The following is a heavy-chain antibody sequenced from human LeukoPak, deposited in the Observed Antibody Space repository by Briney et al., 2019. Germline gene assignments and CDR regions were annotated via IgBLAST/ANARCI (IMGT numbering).Heavy chain of an antibody. CDR2: ISGSGGST. D-gene: IGHD5-12*01. Sequence: GGSLRLSCAASGFTFSSYGMSWVRQAPGKGLEWVSAISGSGGSTYYADSVKGRFTISRDNSKNTLYLQMNSLRAEDTAVYYCAKGGRGYSGYDYGVGAYYYYYMDVWGKGTTVTVSS. CDR1: GFTFSSYG. CDR3: AKGGRGYSGYDYGVGAYYYYYMDV. V-gene: IGHV3-23*01. J-gene: IGHJ6*03.